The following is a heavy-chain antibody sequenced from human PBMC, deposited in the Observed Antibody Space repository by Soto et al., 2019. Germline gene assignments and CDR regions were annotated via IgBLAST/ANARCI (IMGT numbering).Heavy chain of an antibody. J-gene: IGHJ6*02. CDR2: IYHSGST. D-gene: IGHD6-13*01. CDR3: ARIEQVWAAAGDEYYYYYGMDV. Sequence: QVQLQESGPGLVKTSGTLSLTCAVSGGSISSSNWWSWVRQPPGKGLEWIGEIYHSGSTNYNPSLKSRVTISVDKSKNQFSLKLSSVTAADTAVYYCARIEQVWAAAGDEYYYYYGMDVWGQGTTVTVSS. V-gene: IGHV4-4*02. CDR1: GGSISSSNW.